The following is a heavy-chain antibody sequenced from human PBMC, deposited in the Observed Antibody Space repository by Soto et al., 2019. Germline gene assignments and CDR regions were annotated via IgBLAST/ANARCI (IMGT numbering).Heavy chain of an antibody. V-gene: IGHV3-9*01. CDR3: AKDQSWFGEVEAAFEL. CDR1: GFTFDDYA. Sequence: EVQLVESGGDLVQPGRSLRLSCAASGFTFDDYAMYWVRQAPGKGLEWVSSISWNSGIIGYADSVKGRFTISRDNARGSLSLLMNSLRTEDTGLYYCAKDQSWFGEVEAAFELWGQGTMVTVSS. D-gene: IGHD3-10*01. CDR2: ISWNSGII. J-gene: IGHJ3*01.